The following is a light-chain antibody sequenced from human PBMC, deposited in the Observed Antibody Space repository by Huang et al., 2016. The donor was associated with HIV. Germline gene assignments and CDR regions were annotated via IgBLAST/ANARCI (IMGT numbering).Light chain of an antibody. Sequence: DIVMTQSPDSLAVSLGERATINCKSSQSVLDTPNNKNYLAWYQQKPGQPPNLLIYWASTRESGVPDRFSGSGSGTDFALSISSLQAEDVAVYYCQQYSNARTFGQGTKVEIK. V-gene: IGKV4-1*01. CDR2: WAS. J-gene: IGKJ1*01. CDR3: QQYSNART. CDR1: QSVLDTPNNKNY.